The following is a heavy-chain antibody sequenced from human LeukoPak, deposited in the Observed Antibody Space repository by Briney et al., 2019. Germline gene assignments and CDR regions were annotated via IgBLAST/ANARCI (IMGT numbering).Heavy chain of an antibody. CDR3: NSRGPIIGTNGRGYVDG. V-gene: IGHV3-73*01. CDR1: GFTFSGSA. J-gene: IGHJ4*02. D-gene: IGHD1-7*01. CDR2: IRSKANSYAT. Sequence: GGSLRLSCAASGFTFSGSAMHWVRQASGKGLEWVGRIRSKANSYATAYAASVKGRFTISRDDSKNTAYLQMNSLKTEDTAVYLWNSRGPIIGTNGRGYVDGWGQGTLVTVSS.